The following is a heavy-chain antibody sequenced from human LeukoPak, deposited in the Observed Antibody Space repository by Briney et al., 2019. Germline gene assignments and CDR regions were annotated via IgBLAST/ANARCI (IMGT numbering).Heavy chain of an antibody. CDR1: GGTISSYY. Sequence: SETLSLTCTVSGGTISSYYWSWIRQPPGKGLEWIGYIYTSGSTNYNPSLKSRVTISVDTSKNQFSLKLSSVTAADTAVYYCARHQWGSSSRGYFDYWGQGTLVTVSS. CDR2: IYTSGST. J-gene: IGHJ4*02. V-gene: IGHV4-4*09. D-gene: IGHD6-6*01. CDR3: ARHQWGSSSRGYFDY.